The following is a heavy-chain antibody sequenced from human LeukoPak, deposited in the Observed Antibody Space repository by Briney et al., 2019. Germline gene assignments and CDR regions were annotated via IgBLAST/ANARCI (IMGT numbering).Heavy chain of an antibody. CDR1: GFTFSSYA. Sequence: GGSLRLSCAASGFTFSSYAMSWVRQAPGKGLEWVSAISGSGGSTYYADSVKGRFTISRDNSKNTLYLQMNSLRAEDTAVCYCAKKTVTTDYYYYGMDVWGQGTTVTVSS. D-gene: IGHD4-17*01. CDR3: AKKTVTTDYYYYGMDV. CDR2: ISGSGGST. V-gene: IGHV3-23*01. J-gene: IGHJ6*02.